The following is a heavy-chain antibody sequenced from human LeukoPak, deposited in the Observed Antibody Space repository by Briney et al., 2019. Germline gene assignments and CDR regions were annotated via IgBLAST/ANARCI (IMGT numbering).Heavy chain of an antibody. CDR3: ARRTGGGWFDP. CDR2: IYYTGST. J-gene: IGHJ5*02. CDR1: GGSMSSSY. D-gene: IGHD1-1*01. V-gene: IGHV4-59*08. Sequence: SETLSLTCAVSGGSMSSSYWSWIRQAPEKELEYIGYIYYTGSTDYHPSLKSRVTISVDTSKNQFSLKLTSVTAADTAVYYCARRTGGGWFDPWGQGILVTVSS.